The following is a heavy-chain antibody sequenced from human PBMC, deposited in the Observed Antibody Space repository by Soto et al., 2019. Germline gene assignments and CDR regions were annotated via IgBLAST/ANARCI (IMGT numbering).Heavy chain of an antibody. CDR3: ARPNTPYYGGNSGAFDI. V-gene: IGHV3-11*06. D-gene: IGHD4-17*01. CDR1: GFTFSDYY. Sequence: QVQLVESGGGLVKPGGSLRLSCAASGFTFSDYYMSWIRQAPGQGLEWVSYISHDSDYTSYADSVRGRFSISRYNAQKSLYLQINSLRAEDTALYYCARPNTPYYGGNSGAFDIWGQGTMVTVSS. CDR2: ISHDSDYT. J-gene: IGHJ3*02.